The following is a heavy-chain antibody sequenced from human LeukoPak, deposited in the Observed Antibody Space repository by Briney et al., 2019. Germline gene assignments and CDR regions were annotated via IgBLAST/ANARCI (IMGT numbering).Heavy chain of an antibody. V-gene: IGHV1-18*01. CDR3: ARAGSGSGWYFDY. J-gene: IGHJ4*02. D-gene: IGHD6-19*01. CDR1: GYDFTSVG. CDR2: ISPYNGNT. Sequence: SVKVSCKASGYDFTSVGITWVRRAPGQGLEWMGWISPYNGNTRYAQKFQGRVAMTTDTSTTTAYVELRGLRFNDTAVYYCARAGSGSGWYFDYWGQGTLVTVSS.